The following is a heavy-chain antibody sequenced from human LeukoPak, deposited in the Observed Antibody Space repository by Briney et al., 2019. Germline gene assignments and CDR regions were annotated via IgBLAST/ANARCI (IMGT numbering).Heavy chain of an antibody. CDR1: GGSFSGYY. CDR3: ARGGRDGCNTGLDY. J-gene: IGHJ4*02. D-gene: IGHD5-24*01. V-gene: IGHV4-34*01. Sequence: SETLSLTCAVYGGSFSGYYWSWIRQPPGKGLEWIGEINHSGSTNYNPSLKSRVTISVDTSKNQFSLKLSSVTAADTAVYYCARGGRDGCNTGLDYWGQGTLVTVSS. CDR2: INHSGST.